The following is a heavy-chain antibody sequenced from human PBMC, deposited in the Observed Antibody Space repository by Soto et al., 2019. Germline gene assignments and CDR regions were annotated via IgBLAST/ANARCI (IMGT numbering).Heavy chain of an antibody. CDR1: GYTFTSYG. CDR2: ISAYNGNT. D-gene: IGHD3-3*01. V-gene: IGHV1-18*01. J-gene: IGHJ3*02. Sequence: ASVKVSCKASGYTFTSYGISWVRQAPGQGLEWMGWISAYNGNTNYAQKLQGRVTMTTDTSTSTAYMELRSLRSDDTAVYYCARDISITIFGVVIMNVAFDIWGQGTMVTVS. CDR3: ARDISITIFGVVIMNVAFDI.